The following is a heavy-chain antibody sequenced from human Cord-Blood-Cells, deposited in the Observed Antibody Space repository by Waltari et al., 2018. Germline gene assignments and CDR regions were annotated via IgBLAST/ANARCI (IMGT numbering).Heavy chain of an antibody. CDR1: GFTCSSYA. J-gene: IGHJ4*02. V-gene: IGHV3-30-3*01. D-gene: IGHD6-13*01. CDR2: ISYDGSNK. CDR3: ARPTDSSSWHPPPDY. Sequence: QVQLVESGGGVVQPGRSLRLSCAASGFTCSSYAMPLVRQAPGKGLEWVAVISYDGSNKYYADSVKGRFTISRDNSKNTLYLQMNSLRAEDTAVYYCARPTDSSSWHPPPDYWGQGTLVTVSS.